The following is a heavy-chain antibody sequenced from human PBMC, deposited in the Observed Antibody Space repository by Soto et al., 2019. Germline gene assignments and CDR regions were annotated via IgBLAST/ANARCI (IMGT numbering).Heavy chain of an antibody. CDR3: ASHQISYYDHHGMDV. Sequence: SLTVSCAASGFTVSSTYISWVRQAPGKGLEWVSVNYSGGSTYYADSVKGRFTISRDNSKNTLYLQMNSLRAEDTAVYYCASHQISYYDHHGMDVWRQGSTVTVSS. CDR2: NYSGGST. CDR1: GFTVSSTY. V-gene: IGHV3-53*01. J-gene: IGHJ6*02.